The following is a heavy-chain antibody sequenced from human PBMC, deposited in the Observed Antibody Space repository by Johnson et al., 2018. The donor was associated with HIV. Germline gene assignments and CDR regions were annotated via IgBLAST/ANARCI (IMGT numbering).Heavy chain of an antibody. CDR2: ISGSGGST. D-gene: IGHD5-24*01. J-gene: IGHJ3*02. CDR1: GFTFSSYA. Sequence: VQLVESGGGLVKPGGSLRLSCAASGFTFSSYAMSWVRQAPGKGLDWVSSISGSGGSTHYADSVKGRFTISRDNAKNSLYLQMNSLRAEDTAVYYCARDGPWLQSQRDAFDIWGQGTMVTVSS. V-gene: IGHV3-23*04. CDR3: ARDGPWLQSQRDAFDI.